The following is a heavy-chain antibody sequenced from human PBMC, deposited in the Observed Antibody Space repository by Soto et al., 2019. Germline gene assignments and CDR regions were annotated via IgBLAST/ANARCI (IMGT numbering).Heavy chain of an antibody. CDR3: ASVGSYNFDH. Sequence: QVQLQESGPGLVKPSETLSLTCTVSGDSISTYYWSWIRQPPGKGLEWLGYIDYSGSTSYNPSLKSRVTISVDTSENQFALRLSSVTAADTAAYHCASVGSYNFDHWGQGILVTVSS. CDR1: GDSISTYY. J-gene: IGHJ4*02. V-gene: IGHV4-59*01. D-gene: IGHD1-1*01. CDR2: IDYSGST.